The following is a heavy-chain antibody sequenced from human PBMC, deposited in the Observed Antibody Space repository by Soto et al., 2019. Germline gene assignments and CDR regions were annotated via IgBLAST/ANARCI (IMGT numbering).Heavy chain of an antibody. Sequence: SETLSLTCPVSGGSISSSSYYWGWIRQPPGKGLEWIGSIYYSGSTYYNPSLKSRVTISVDTSKNQFSLKLSSVTAADTAVYYCARRDSPAGGLDYWGQGTLVTVS. J-gene: IGHJ4*02. CDR2: IYYSGST. CDR1: GGSISSSSYY. D-gene: IGHD2-15*01. V-gene: IGHV4-39*01. CDR3: ARRDSPAGGLDY.